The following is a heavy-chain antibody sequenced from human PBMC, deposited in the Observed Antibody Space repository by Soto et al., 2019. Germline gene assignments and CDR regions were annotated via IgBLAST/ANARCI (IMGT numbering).Heavy chain of an antibody. CDR2: IYHGGTT. Sequence: QVQLQESGPGLVMPSGTLSLTCAVAGASIGSADWWNWVRQPPGKGLGWIGEIYHGGTTIYNPSPKGRVTISVDESKNHFSLKLTSVTAADTAVYYCARDFKAPNDAWAFDYWGQGTLVTVSS. D-gene: IGHD3-16*01. V-gene: IGHV4-4*02. CDR3: ARDFKAPNDAWAFDY. J-gene: IGHJ4*02. CDR1: GASIGSADW.